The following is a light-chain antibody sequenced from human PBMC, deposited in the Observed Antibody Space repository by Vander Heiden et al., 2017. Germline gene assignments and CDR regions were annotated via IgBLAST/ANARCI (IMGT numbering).Light chain of an antibody. Sequence: QSAPTQPASVSGSPGQSITISCTGPVSDVYGYNYVSCYQQHPGKAPKLMIYEVSNRPSGVSNRFSGSKSGNTASLTISGLQAEDEADYYCSSYTSSSTLVFGTGTKVTVL. CDR1: VSDVYGYNY. V-gene: IGLV2-14*01. CDR3: SSYTSSSTLV. J-gene: IGLJ1*01. CDR2: EVS.